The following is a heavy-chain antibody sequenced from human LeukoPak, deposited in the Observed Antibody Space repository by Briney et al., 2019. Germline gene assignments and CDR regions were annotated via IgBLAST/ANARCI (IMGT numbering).Heavy chain of an antibody. CDR1: GRSFSGYY. Sequence: SETLSLTCAVYGRSFSGYYWSWIRQPPGKGLEWIGEINHSGSTNYNPSLKSRVTISVDTSKNQFSLKLTSVTAADTAVYYCARGPGYSYGSCYYYMDVWGKGTTVTVSS. D-gene: IGHD5-18*01. CDR2: INHSGST. CDR3: ARGPGYSYGSCYYYMDV. J-gene: IGHJ6*03. V-gene: IGHV4-34*01.